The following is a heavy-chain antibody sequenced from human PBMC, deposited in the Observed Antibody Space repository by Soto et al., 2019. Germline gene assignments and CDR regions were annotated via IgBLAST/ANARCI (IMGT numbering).Heavy chain of an antibody. CDR1: GFTFSGSW. CDR3: ARGIFGSGTANDY. CDR2: INGDGSGT. J-gene: IGHJ4*02. D-gene: IGHD3-10*01. Sequence: EVQLVESGGGLVQPGGSLRLSCAASGFTFSGSWVHGVLQAPGKGLVWVSRINGDGSGTSYADFVKGRFTISRDDAKNTLFLKMNGLRAEDTAVYYCARGIFGSGTANDYWGQGTLVTVSS. V-gene: IGHV3-74*01.